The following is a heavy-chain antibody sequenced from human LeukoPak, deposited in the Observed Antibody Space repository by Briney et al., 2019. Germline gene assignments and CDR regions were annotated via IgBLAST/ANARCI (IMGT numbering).Heavy chain of an antibody. CDR1: GFTFSSYW. J-gene: IGHJ3*02. V-gene: IGHV3-7*03. Sequence: GGSLRLSCAASGFTFSSYWMSWVRQAPGKGLEWVANIKQDGSEKYYVDSVKGRFTISRDNAKNSLYLQMNSLRAEDTAVYYCATDGPSVQLERNDAFDIWGQGTMVTVSS. D-gene: IGHD1-1*01. CDR2: IKQDGSEK. CDR3: ATDGPSVQLERNDAFDI.